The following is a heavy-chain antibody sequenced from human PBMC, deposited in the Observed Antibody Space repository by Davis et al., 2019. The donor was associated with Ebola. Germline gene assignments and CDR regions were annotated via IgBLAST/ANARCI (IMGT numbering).Heavy chain of an antibody. CDR3: ARGRPVTTNNWFDP. CDR2: INHSGST. J-gene: IGHJ5*02. D-gene: IGHD4-17*01. CDR1: GGSFSGYY. Sequence: SETLSLTCAVYGGSFSGYYWSWIRQPPGKGLEWIGEINHSGSTNYNPSLKSRVTISVDTSKNQFSLKLSSVTAADTAAYYCARGRPVTTNNWFDPWGQGTLVTVSS. V-gene: IGHV4-34*01.